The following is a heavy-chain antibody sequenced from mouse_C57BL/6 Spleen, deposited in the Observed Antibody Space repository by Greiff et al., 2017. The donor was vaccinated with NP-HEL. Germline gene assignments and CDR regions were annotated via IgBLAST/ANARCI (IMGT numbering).Heavy chain of an antibody. D-gene: IGHD3-2*02. J-gene: IGHJ2*01. Sequence: EVQGVESGGGLVKPGGSLKLSCAASGFTFSSYAMSWVRQTPEKRLEWVATISDGGSYTYYPDNVKGRFTISRDNAKNNLYLQMSHLKSEDTAMYYCARLQGDYFDYWGQGTTLTVSS. CDR2: ISDGGSYT. CDR3: ARLQGDYFDY. V-gene: IGHV5-4*01. CDR1: GFTFSSYA.